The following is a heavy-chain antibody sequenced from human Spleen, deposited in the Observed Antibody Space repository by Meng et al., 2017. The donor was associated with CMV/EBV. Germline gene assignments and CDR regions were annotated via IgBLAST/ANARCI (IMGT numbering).Heavy chain of an antibody. D-gene: IGHD4-17*01. CDR1: GFIVRSNY. Sequence: LSCAASGFIVRSNYMSWVRQAPGTGLEWVSVIYSGGSTYYADSVKGRFTISRDNSKNTLYLQMNSLRAEDTAVYYCARGYGDYASADYWGQGTLVTVSS. J-gene: IGHJ4*02. CDR2: IYSGGST. CDR3: ARGYGDYASADY. V-gene: IGHV3-53*01.